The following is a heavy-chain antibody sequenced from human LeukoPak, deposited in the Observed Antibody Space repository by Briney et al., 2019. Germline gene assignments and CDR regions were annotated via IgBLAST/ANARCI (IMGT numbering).Heavy chain of an antibody. J-gene: IGHJ4*02. Sequence: GGSLRLSCAASGFTFSSYAMSWVRQAPGKGLEWVSAISGSGGSTYYADSVKGRFTISRDNSKNTLYLQMNSPRAEDTAVYYCAKGVTMIVVVFDYWGQGTLVTVSS. D-gene: IGHD3-22*01. V-gene: IGHV3-23*01. CDR3: AKGVTMIVVVFDY. CDR1: GFTFSSYA. CDR2: ISGSGGST.